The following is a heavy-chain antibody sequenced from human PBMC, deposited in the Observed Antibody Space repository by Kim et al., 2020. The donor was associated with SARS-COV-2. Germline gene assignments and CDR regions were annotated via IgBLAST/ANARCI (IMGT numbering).Heavy chain of an antibody. CDR2: ISAGNDNT. J-gene: IGHJ4*02. CDR3: ARGGNWNDAFDY. D-gene: IGHD1-1*01. CDR1: GYTFISYA. V-gene: IGHV1-3*01. Sequence: ASVKVSCKASGYTFISYALHWVRQAPGQRLELMGWISAGNDNTKFSQKFQGRVTISRDTSASTVYMEVSSLRSEDTAVYYCARGGNWNDAFDYWGQGTLV.